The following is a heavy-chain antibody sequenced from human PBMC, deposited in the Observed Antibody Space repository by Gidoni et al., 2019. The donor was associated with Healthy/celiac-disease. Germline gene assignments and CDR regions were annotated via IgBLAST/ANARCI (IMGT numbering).Heavy chain of an antibody. Sequence: QLQLQESGPGLVKPSETLSLTCTVSGGSISSSSYYWGWIRQPPGKGLEWIGSIYYSGSTYYNPSLKSRVTISVDTSKNQFSLKLSSVTAADTAVYYCARQSGPGIAVAGEDYWGQGTLVTVSS. J-gene: IGHJ4*02. CDR2: IYYSGST. D-gene: IGHD6-19*01. CDR3: ARQSGPGIAVAGEDY. V-gene: IGHV4-39*01. CDR1: GGSISSSSYY.